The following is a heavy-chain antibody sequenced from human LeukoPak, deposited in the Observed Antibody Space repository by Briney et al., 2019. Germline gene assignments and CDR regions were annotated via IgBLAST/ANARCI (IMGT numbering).Heavy chain of an antibody. CDR3: ARVFGGHEIGF. D-gene: IGHD5-12*01. CDR1: GYTFSFYD. V-gene: IGHV1-8*01. CDR2: MNPKTGNT. Sequence: ASVKVSCKAAGYTFSFYDINWVRQAAGQGLEWMGWMNPKTGNTAYAQKFQGRVTMTRNTSIDTAYMELSSLRSEDSAMYYCARVFGGHEIGFWGQGTQVTVSS. J-gene: IGHJ4*02.